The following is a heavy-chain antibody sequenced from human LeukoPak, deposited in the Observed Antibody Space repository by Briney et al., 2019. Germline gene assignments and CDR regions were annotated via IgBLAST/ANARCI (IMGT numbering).Heavy chain of an antibody. V-gene: IGHV1-18*01. CDR2: ISAYNGNT. D-gene: IGHD3-22*01. Sequence: GASVKLSCKASGYTFTSYGISWVRQAPGQGLEWMGWISAYNGNTNYAQKLQGRVTMTTDTSTSTAYMELRSLRSDDTAVYYCVMNYYDSSGYYYTTYYYGMDVWGQGTTVTVSS. J-gene: IGHJ6*02. CDR3: VMNYYDSSGYYYTTYYYGMDV. CDR1: GYTFTSYG.